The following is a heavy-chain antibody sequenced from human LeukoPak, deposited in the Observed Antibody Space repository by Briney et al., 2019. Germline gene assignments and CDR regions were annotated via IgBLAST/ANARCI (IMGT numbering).Heavy chain of an antibody. J-gene: IGHJ5*02. D-gene: IGHD2-2*01. Sequence: SETLSLTCAVYGGSFSGYYWSWIRQPPGKGLEWIGEINHSGSTNYNSSLKSRVTISVDTSKNQFSLKLSSVTAADTAVYYCARDLQRYCSSTSCPNWFDPWGQGTLVTVSS. V-gene: IGHV4-34*01. CDR2: INHSGST. CDR1: GGSFSGYY. CDR3: ARDLQRYCSSTSCPNWFDP.